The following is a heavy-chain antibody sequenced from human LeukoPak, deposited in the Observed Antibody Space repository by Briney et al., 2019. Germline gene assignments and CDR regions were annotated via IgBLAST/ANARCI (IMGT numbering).Heavy chain of an antibody. J-gene: IGHJ4*02. CDR2: IYPGDSDT. D-gene: IGHD2-2*01. V-gene: IGHV5-51*01. Sequence: NLGESLKISCKGSGYSFTSYWIAWVRQMPGKGLEWMGIIYPGDSDTRYSPSFQGQVTISVDKSVSAAYLQWSSLKASDTAMYYCASPPTRECSSISCPLSYCGQGTLVTVSS. CDR3: ASPPTRECSSISCPLSY. CDR1: GYSFTSYW.